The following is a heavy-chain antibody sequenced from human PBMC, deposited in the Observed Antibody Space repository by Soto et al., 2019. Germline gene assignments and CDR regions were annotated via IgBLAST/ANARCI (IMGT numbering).Heavy chain of an antibody. J-gene: IGHJ4*02. D-gene: IGHD5-18*01. Sequence: EVQLVESGGGLVKPGGSLRLSCAASGFTFNSYNMNWVRQAPGKGLEWVSSISSTSSYIYYADSVKGRFTISRDNAKNSLFLQMNSPRAEDTAVYYCAREDYIYGYFDHWGQGTLVTVSS. CDR1: GFTFNSYN. CDR2: ISSTSSYI. CDR3: AREDYIYGYFDH. V-gene: IGHV3-21*01.